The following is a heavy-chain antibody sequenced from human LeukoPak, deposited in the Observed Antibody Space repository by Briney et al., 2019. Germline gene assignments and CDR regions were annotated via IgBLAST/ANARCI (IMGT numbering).Heavy chain of an antibody. J-gene: IGHJ4*02. CDR3: ARDTIYDSSGYCDY. CDR1: GFTFSSYS. V-gene: IGHV3-21*01. Sequence: GGSLRLSCAVSGFTFSSYSMNWVRQAPGKGLEWVSSISSSSSYIYYADSVKGRLTISRDNAKNSLYLQMNSLRAEDTAVYYCARDTIYDSSGYCDYWGQGTLVTVSS. D-gene: IGHD3-22*01. CDR2: ISSSSSYI.